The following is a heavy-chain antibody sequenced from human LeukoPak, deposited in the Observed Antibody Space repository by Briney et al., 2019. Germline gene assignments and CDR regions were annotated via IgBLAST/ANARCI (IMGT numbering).Heavy chain of an antibody. Sequence: PGGSLRLSCAASGFSFGTYAMTWVRQAPGKGLECVSTVSGSGGNTYYTDSVKDRFTISRDNSKNTLFLQMSSLRAEDTALYYCTKGGVVSAFGYWGQGVLVPVSS. J-gene: IGHJ4*02. CDR3: TKGGVVSAFGY. V-gene: IGHV3-23*01. CDR2: VSGSGGNT. CDR1: GFSFGTYA. D-gene: IGHD3-22*01.